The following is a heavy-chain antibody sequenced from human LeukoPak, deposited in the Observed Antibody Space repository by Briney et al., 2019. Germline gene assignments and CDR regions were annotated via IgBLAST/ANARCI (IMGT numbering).Heavy chain of an antibody. CDR1: GFTFSSYW. CDR2: IKQDGSEK. J-gene: IGHJ4*02. V-gene: IGHV3-7*01. CDR3: ARDAWLRDY. Sequence: GGSLRLSCAASGFTFSSYWMSSVRQAPGKGLEWVANIKQDGSEKYYVDSVKGRFTISRDNAKSTLYLQMNSLRAEDTAVYYCARDAWLRDYWGQGTLVTVSS. D-gene: IGHD5-12*01.